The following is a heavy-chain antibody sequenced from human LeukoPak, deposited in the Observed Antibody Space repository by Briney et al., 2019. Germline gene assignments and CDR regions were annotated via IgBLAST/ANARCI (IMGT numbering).Heavy chain of an antibody. CDR1: GGSFSGYY. V-gene: IGHV4-34*01. CDR2: INHSGST. Sequence: KPSETLSLTCAVYGGSFSGYYWSWIRQPPGKGMEWIGEINHSGSTNYNSSLKSRVTISVDTSKNQFSLKLSSVTAADTAVYYCARDSGFGELLYHYWGQGTLVTVSS. J-gene: IGHJ4*02. CDR3: ARDSGFGELLYHY. D-gene: IGHD3-10*01.